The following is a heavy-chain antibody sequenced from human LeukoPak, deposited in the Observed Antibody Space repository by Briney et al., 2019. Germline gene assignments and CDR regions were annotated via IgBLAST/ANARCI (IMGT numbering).Heavy chain of an antibody. J-gene: IGHJ6*02. Sequence: GGSLRLSCAASGFTFDDYAMHWVRQAPGKGLEWVSGISWNSGSIGYADSVKGRFTISRDNAKNSLYLQMNSLRAEDTALYYCAKGEYQLLSVDYYGMDVWGQGPTVTVSS. CDR1: GFTFDDYA. D-gene: IGHD2-2*01. V-gene: IGHV3-9*01. CDR2: ISWNSGSI. CDR3: AKGEYQLLSVDYYGMDV.